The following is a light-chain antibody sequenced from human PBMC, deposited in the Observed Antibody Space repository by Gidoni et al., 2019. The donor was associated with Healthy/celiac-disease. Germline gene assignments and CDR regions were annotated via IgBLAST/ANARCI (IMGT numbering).Light chain of an antibody. CDR1: QSISSY. CDR3: QQGYTTPLT. Sequence: DIQMSQSPSSLSAAVGDRVTITCRASQSISSYLNWYKPKPGNAPKLLVYAASSLQSGVPSRFSGSGSGTDFTLTISSLQPEDFATYYCQQGYTTPLTFGGGTKVEIK. J-gene: IGKJ4*01. CDR2: AAS. V-gene: IGKV1-39*01.